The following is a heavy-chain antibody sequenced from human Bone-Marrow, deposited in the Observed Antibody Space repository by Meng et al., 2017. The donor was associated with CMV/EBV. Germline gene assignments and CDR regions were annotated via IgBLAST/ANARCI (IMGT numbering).Heavy chain of an antibody. CDR3: ARAQKSALMTGMGV. J-gene: IGHJ6*02. V-gene: IGHV3-9*01. D-gene: IGHD3-3*01. CDR2: ISWNSAIR. CDR1: GFTFDDYT. Sequence: GGSLRLSCAASGFTFDDYTMYWVRQTPGKGLERVSAISWNSAIRDYAGSVKGRFIISRDNAKKTLYLQMNTLRIEDTALYHCARAQKSALMTGMGVWGQGTTVTVSS.